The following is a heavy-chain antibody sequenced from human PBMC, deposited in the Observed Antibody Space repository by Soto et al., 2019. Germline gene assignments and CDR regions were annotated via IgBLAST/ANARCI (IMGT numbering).Heavy chain of an antibody. V-gene: IGHV4-39*07. D-gene: IGHD2-8*01. CDR3: AREEGYCTNGVCSGAYYYYGMDV. CDR2: FHYSGRT. Sequence: PSETLSLTCSVSGGTISSGPYSWGWIRQPPGKGLEWIGTFHYSGRTYYSPSLESRVTISVDKSKNQFSLKLSSVTAADTAVYYCAREEGYCTNGVCSGAYYYYGMDVWGQGTTVTVSS. J-gene: IGHJ6*02. CDR1: GGTISSGPYS.